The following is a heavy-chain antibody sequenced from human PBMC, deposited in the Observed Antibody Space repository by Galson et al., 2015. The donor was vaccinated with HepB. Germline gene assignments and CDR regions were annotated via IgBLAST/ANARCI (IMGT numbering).Heavy chain of an antibody. V-gene: IGHV3-23*01. CDR3: AKDDIVVVPAAIGLDP. D-gene: IGHD2-2*01. J-gene: IGHJ5*02. Sequence: SLRLSCAASGFTFSSYAMSWVRQAPGKGLEWVSAISGSGGSTYYADSVKGRFTISRDNSKNTLYLQMNSLRAEDTAVYYCAKDDIVVVPAAIGLDPWGQGTLVTVSS. CDR1: GFTFSSYA. CDR2: ISGSGGST.